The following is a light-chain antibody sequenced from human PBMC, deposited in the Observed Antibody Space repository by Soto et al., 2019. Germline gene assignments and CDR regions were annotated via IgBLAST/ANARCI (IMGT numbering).Light chain of an antibody. CDR2: EVI. J-gene: IGLJ2*01. CDR1: SSDIGGHNY. V-gene: IGLV2-14*01. CDR3: SSYASSTTLDVL. Sequence: QSALTQPASVSGSPGQSITISCTGTSSDIGGHNYVSWYQHHPGKAPKLMIYEVINLPSGVSNRFSGSKSGNTASLTISGHQADDEADDYCSSYASSTTLDVLFGGGTELTVL.